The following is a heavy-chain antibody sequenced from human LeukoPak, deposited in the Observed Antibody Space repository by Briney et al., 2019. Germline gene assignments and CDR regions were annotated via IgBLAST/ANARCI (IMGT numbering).Heavy chain of an antibody. J-gene: IGHJ4*02. CDR3: ARGPPPPWDLLGGVGRVTFYFDY. CDR2: IYYTGST. CDR1: GGSISSSSYY. V-gene: IGHV4-39*07. Sequence: SETLSLTCTVSGGSISSSSYYWGWIRQPPGKGLEWIGNIYYTGSTYYNPSLKSRVTISVETSKNQFSLKLSSVTAADTAVYYCARGPPPPWDLLGGVGRVTFYFDYWGQGTLVTVSS. D-gene: IGHD1-26*01.